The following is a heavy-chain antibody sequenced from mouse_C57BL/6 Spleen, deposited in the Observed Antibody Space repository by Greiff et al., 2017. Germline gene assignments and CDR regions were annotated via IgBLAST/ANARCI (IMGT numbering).Heavy chain of an antibody. D-gene: IGHD1-1*02. V-gene: IGHV5-16*01. CDR2: INYDGSST. CDR3: ARRNLLYYFDY. J-gene: IGHJ2*01. Sequence: DVQLQESEGGLVQPGSSMKLSCTASGFTFSDYYMAWVRQVPERGLEWVANINYDGSSTYYLDSLKSRFIISRDNAKNILYLQMSSLKSEDTATYYCARRNLLYYFDYWGQGTTLTVAS. CDR1: GFTFSDYY.